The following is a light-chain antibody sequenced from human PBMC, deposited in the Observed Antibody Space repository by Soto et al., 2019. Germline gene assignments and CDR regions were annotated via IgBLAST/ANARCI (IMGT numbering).Light chain of an antibody. V-gene: IGKV3-20*01. CDR1: QTLSSSF. CDR2: DTS. CDR3: QQYGTSEII. Sequence: EIVLTQSPGTLSLSPGERATLSCRTSQTLSSSFLAWYQQTPGQAPRLLIYDTSTRAIDIPDRFSGSGSGTDFTLTISRLEPEDFAVYYCQQYGTSEIIFGQGTRLEIK. J-gene: IGKJ5*01.